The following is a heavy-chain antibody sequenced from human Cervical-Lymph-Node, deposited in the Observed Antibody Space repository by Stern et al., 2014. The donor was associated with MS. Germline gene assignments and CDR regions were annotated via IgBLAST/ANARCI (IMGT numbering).Heavy chain of an antibody. V-gene: IGHV5-51*03. CDR3: ARPKSQQLWLAPLGY. J-gene: IGHJ4*02. CDR2: IYPGDSDA. D-gene: IGHD5-18*01. CDR1: GYSFTNYW. Sequence: VQLVESGAEVKKPGESLKISCKGSGYSFTNYWIAWVRQMPGKGLEWMGVIYPGDSDARYSPSFQVQGTLSVDKSISTASLQWSSLKASDTAMYYCARPKSQQLWLAPLGYWGQGTLVTVSP.